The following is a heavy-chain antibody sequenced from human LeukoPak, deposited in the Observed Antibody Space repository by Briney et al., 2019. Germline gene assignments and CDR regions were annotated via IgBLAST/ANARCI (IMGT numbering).Heavy chain of an antibody. D-gene: IGHD2-21*02. CDR3: VRGKHIVVVTAIRRRDAFDI. Sequence: GRSLRLSCAASGFTFSSYGMHWVRQAPGKGLEWVAVISYDGSNKYYADSVKGRFTISRDNSKNTLYLQMNSLRAEDTAAYYCVRGKHIVVVTAIRRRDAFDIWGQGTMVTVSS. J-gene: IGHJ3*02. CDR2: ISYDGSNK. V-gene: IGHV3-30*03. CDR1: GFTFSSYG.